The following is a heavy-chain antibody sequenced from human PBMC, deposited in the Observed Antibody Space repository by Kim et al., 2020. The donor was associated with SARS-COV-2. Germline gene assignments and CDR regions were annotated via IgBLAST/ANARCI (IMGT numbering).Heavy chain of an antibody. J-gene: IGHJ4*02. V-gene: IGHV6-1*01. D-gene: IGHD6-19*01. CDR1: GDSVSSNSAA. Sequence: SQTLSLTCDISGDSVSSNSAAWNWIRQSPSRGLEWLGRTYYRSKWYTDYALSVKGRITINPDTSKNQFSLQLNSVTPEDTAVYYCARDRQRAGTGVDYWAREPCSPSPQ. CDR2: TYYRSKWYT. CDR3: ARDRQRAGTGVDY.